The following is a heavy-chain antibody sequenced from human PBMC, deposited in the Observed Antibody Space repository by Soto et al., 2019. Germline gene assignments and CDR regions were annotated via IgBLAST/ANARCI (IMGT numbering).Heavy chain of an antibody. Sequence: SETLSLTCTVSGGSISSSSYYWGWIRQPPGKGLEWIGSIYYSGSTYYNPSLRSRVTISVDTSKNQFSLKLSSVTAADTAVYYCARPGGYKRGYGMDVWGQGTTVTVSS. D-gene: IGHD5-12*01. V-gene: IGHV4-39*01. J-gene: IGHJ6*02. CDR3: ARPGGYKRGYGMDV. CDR1: GGSISSSSYY. CDR2: IYYSGST.